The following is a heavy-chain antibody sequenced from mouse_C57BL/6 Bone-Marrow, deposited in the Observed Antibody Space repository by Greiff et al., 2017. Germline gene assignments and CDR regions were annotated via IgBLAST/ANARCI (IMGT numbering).Heavy chain of an antibody. J-gene: IGHJ4*01. Sequence: QQSCKASGYTFTSYWMHWVKQRPGQGLEWIGEIDPSDSYTNYNQKFKGKSTLTVDKSSSTAYMQLSSLTSEDSAVYYCARWDYAMDYWGQGTSVTVSS. CDR1: GYTFTSYW. V-gene: IGHV1-69*01. CDR3: ARWDYAMDY. CDR2: IDPSDSYT.